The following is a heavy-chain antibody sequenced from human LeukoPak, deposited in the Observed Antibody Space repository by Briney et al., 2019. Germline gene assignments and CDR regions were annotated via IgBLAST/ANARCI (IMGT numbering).Heavy chain of an antibody. V-gene: IGHV1-69*13. J-gene: IGHJ4*02. CDR2: ISPIFGTA. CDR3: ALRLGELSLGDY. CDR1: GGTFSSYA. Sequence: ASVKVSCKASGGTFSSYAISWVRQAPGQGLEWMGGISPIFGTANYAQKFQGRVTITADESTSTAYMELSSLRSEDTAVYYCALRLGELSLGDYWGQGTLVTVSS. D-gene: IGHD3-16*02.